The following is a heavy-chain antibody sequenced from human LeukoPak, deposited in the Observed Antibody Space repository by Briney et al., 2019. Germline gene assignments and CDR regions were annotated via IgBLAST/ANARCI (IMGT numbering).Heavy chain of an antibody. D-gene: IGHD3-22*01. J-gene: IGHJ4*02. CDR3: ARESPEYYYDSSGPL. V-gene: IGHV3-48*01. CDR1: GFTFSSYS. CDR2: ISSSSTI. Sequence: PGGSLRLSCAASGFTFSSYSMNWVRQAPGKGLEWVSYISSSSTIYYADSVKGRFTISRDNAKNSLYLQMNSLRAEDTAVYYCARESPEYYYDSSGPLWGQGTLVTVSS.